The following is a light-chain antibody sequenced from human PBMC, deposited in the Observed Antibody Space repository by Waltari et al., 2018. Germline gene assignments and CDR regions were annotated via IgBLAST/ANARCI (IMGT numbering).Light chain of an antibody. CDR2: KAS. Sequence: DIQMTQSPSTLSASVGDRVTITCRASQSISSWLAWYQQKPGKAPELLIYKASSLASVVPSRFSCSGSETEFTLTISSLQPDDFATYYCQQYNSYSPWTFGQGTKVEIK. CDR3: QQYNSYSPWT. J-gene: IGKJ1*01. V-gene: IGKV1-5*03. CDR1: QSISSW.